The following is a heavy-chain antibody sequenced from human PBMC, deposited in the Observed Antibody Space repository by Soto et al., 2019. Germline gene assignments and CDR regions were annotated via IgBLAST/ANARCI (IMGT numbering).Heavy chain of an antibody. Sequence: EAQLLESGGGLVRPGGSLRLSCAASGFTFSSYGMTWVRQAQGKGLEWVSSITGNGDSSHYADSVTGRFTISRDNSRSTLYLQMNSLRVEDTAVYYCAKDPYCSGPSFYSKAVDIWGQGTVVTVSS. J-gene: IGHJ3*02. CDR1: GFTFSSYG. D-gene: IGHD2-15*01. CDR3: AKDPYCSGPSFYSKAVDI. CDR2: ITGNGDSS. V-gene: IGHV3-23*01.